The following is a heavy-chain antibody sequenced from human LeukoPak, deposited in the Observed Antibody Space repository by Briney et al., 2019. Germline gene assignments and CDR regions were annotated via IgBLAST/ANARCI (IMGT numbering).Heavy chain of an antibody. D-gene: IGHD3-22*01. CDR2: IYHSGST. J-gene: IGHJ4*02. CDR1: GGSISSYY. Sequence: SETLSLTCTVSGGSISSYYWGWIRQSPGKGLEWIGSIYHSGSTYYSPSLRSRITISVDTSKNQFSLKLSSVTAADTAVYYCAREDYYDSSGYYFDCWGQGTLVTVSS. V-gene: IGHV4-38-2*02. CDR3: AREDYYDSSGYYFDC.